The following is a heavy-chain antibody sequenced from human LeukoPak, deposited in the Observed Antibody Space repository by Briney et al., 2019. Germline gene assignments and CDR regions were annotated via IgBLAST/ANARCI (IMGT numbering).Heavy chain of an antibody. J-gene: IGHJ4*02. CDR1: GYTFTNYG. Sequence: ASVKVSCKASGYTFTNYGISWVRQAPGQGLEWMGRISGYKDNTHYAQKLQGRVTMTTDTSTSTAYMELRSLRSDDTAVYYCARDVYYYDSSGYHIYWGQGTLVTVSS. V-gene: IGHV1-18*01. CDR3: ARDVYYYDSSGYHIY. D-gene: IGHD3-22*01. CDR2: ISGYKDNT.